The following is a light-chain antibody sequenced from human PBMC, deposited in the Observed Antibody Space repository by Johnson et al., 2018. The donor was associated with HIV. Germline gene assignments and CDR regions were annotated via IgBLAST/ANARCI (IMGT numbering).Light chain of an antibody. V-gene: IGLV1-51*01. CDR2: DNS. Sequence: QSVLTQPPSVSAAPGQKVTISCSGSSSKIGNKYVSWYQQFPGTAPKVLIYDNSKRPSGIPDRFSGSKSGTSATLGITGLQTGDEADYYCGTWDSSLGKVFGTGTKVTVL. CDR3: GTWDSSLGKV. CDR1: SSKIGNKY. J-gene: IGLJ1*01.